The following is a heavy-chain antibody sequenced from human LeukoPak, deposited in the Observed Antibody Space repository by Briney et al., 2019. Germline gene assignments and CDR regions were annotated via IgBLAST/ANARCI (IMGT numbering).Heavy chain of an antibody. D-gene: IGHD5-18*01. CDR2: IKGKTDGGTT. CDR1: GFTFSNAC. Sequence: GGSLRLSCAASGFTFSNACMSWVRQAPGKGLEWVGHIKGKTDGGTTDYAAPVQGRFTISRDDSKNTLFLQMNSLKTEDTAVYYCTTGTWIQLWLADYWGQGTLVTLST. J-gene: IGHJ4*02. V-gene: IGHV3-15*01. CDR3: TTGTWIQLWLADY.